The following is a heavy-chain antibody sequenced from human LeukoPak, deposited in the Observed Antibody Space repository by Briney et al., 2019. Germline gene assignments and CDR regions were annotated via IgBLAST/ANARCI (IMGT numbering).Heavy chain of an antibody. CDR3: ARNGYCSSTSCRENYYYGMDV. V-gene: IGHV4-4*07. D-gene: IGHD2-2*03. Sequence: SETLSLTCTVSGGSISSYYWSWIRQPAGKGLEWIGRIYTSGGTNYNPSLKSRVTMSVDTSKNQFSLKLSSVTAADTAVYYCARNGYCSSTSCRENYYYGMDVWGQGTTATVSS. J-gene: IGHJ6*02. CDR2: IYTSGGT. CDR1: GGSISSYY.